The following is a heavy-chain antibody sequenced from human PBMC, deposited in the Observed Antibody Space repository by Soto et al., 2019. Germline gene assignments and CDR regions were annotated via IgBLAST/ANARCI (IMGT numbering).Heavy chain of an antibody. CDR1: GYTFTSYG. Sequence: ASVKVSFKASGYTFTSYGSSWVRQAPGQGLEWMGWISAYNGNTNYAQKLQGRVTMTTDTSTSTAYMELRSLRSDDTAVYYCAREIDYGDSFDPWGQGTLVTVSS. CDR2: ISAYNGNT. J-gene: IGHJ5*02. CDR3: AREIDYGDSFDP. V-gene: IGHV1-18*04. D-gene: IGHD4-17*01.